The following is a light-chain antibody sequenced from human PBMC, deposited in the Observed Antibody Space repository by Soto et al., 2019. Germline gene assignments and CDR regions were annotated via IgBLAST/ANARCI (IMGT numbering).Light chain of an antibody. CDR2: YDS. V-gene: IGLV3-21*04. CDR1: NIGSKS. Sequence: SYELTQPPSVSVAPGKTARITCGGNNIGSKSVHWYPQKPGQAPVLVIYYDSDRPSGIPERFSGSNSGNTATLTISRVEAGDEADYYCQVWDSSSEHYVFGTGTKLTVL. CDR3: QVWDSSSEHYV. J-gene: IGLJ1*01.